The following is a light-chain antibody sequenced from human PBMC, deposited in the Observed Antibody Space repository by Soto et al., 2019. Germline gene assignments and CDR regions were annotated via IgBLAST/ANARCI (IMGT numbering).Light chain of an antibody. J-gene: IGLJ1*01. CDR2: QVT. V-gene: IGLV2-14*01. CDR1: SSDIGGYYY. CDR3: TSYSSSDIFYV. Sequence: QSVLTQPASVSGSPGQSITISCTGTSSDIGGYYYVSWYQHHPGKAPKLLIYQVTNRPSRVSNRFSGSKSGNTASLTISGHQADDEADYYCTSYSSSDIFYVFGTGTKVTVL.